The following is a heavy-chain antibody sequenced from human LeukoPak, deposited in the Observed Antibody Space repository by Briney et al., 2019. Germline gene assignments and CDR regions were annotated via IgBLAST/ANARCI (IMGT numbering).Heavy chain of an antibody. Sequence: GGSLRLYCAASGFTFSSYDMQWVRQGTGKGLEWVSGIGSAGDTYYADSVKGRFTISRENAKNSLYLQMTSLRAGDTAVYYCARQNILTGYSFDYWGQGTLVTVSS. D-gene: IGHD3-9*01. J-gene: IGHJ4*02. CDR1: GFTFSSYD. V-gene: IGHV3-13*01. CDR3: ARQNILTGYSFDY. CDR2: IGSAGDT.